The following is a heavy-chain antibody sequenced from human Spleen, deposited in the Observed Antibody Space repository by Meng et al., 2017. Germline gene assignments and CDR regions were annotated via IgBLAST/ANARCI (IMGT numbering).Heavy chain of an antibody. Sequence: GGSLRLSCAASGSTFSAYYMSWIRQVPGKGLEWLEWVSFIRSSGSGVCYTDSLKCRFTISRDNATPRTHCVCKTSLRAEDTAVYYCARTPYYYDSSGYILDYWGQGTLVTVSS. CDR2: IRSSGSGV. V-gene: IGHV3-11*04. CDR3: ARTPYYYDSSGYILDY. J-gene: IGHJ4*02. D-gene: IGHD3-22*01. CDR1: GSTFSAYY.